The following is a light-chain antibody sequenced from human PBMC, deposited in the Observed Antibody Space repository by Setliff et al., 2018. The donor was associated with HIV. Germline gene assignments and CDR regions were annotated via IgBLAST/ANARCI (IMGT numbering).Light chain of an antibody. CDR2: DVS. CDR3: CSYAGSRNVV. Sequence: QSVLTQPASVSGSPGQSITISCTGTSSDVGSYNLASWYQQHPGKAPKLMIYDVSKRPSGVSNRFSGSKSGNTASLTISGLQAEDEADYYCCSYAGSRNVVFGGGTKVTVL. CDR1: SSDVGSYNL. V-gene: IGLV2-23*02. J-gene: IGLJ2*01.